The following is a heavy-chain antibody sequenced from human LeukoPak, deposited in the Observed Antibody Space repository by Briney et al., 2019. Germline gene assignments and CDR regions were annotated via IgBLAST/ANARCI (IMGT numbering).Heavy chain of an antibody. Sequence: GGSLRLSCGASGFTFSSYAMHWVRQAPGKGLEWVAVISYDGSNKYYADSVKGRFTISRDNSKNTLYLQMNSLRAEDTAVYYCARDSYGCPYYWGQGTLVSVSS. J-gene: IGHJ4*02. CDR2: ISYDGSNK. CDR1: GFTFSSYA. D-gene: IGHD3-10*01. V-gene: IGHV3-30-3*01. CDR3: ARDSYGCPYY.